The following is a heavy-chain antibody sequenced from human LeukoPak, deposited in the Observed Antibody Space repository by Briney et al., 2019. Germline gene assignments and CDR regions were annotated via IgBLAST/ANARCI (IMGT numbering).Heavy chain of an antibody. Sequence: GGSLRLSCAASGFTFSSYSMNWVRQAPGKGLEWVSSISSSSSYIYYADSVKGRFTISGDNAKNSLYLQMNSLRAEDTAVYYCARRDFSGSYNGWFDPWGQGTLVTVSS. CDR2: ISSSSSYI. CDR3: ARRDFSGSYNGWFDP. D-gene: IGHD1-26*01. J-gene: IGHJ5*02. CDR1: GFTFSSYS. V-gene: IGHV3-21*04.